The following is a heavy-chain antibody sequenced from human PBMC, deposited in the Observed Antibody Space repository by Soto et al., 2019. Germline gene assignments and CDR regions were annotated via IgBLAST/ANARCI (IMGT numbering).Heavy chain of an antibody. CDR2: INYSGSS. Sequence: SETLSLTCTVSGGSISSGNYYWSWIRQPPGKGLEWIGYINYSGSSNYNPSLKSRVTISADTSNNLFALRLSSVTAADTAVYYCARGQKRDIVVVPAANGIYNWFDPWGQGTLVTVSS. CDR3: ARGQKRDIVVVPAANGIYNWFDP. J-gene: IGHJ5*02. CDR1: GGSISSGNYY. V-gene: IGHV4-30-4*08. D-gene: IGHD2-2*01.